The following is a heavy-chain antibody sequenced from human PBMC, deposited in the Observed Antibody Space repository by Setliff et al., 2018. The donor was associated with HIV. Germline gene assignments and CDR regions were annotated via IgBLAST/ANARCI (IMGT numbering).Heavy chain of an antibody. CDR2: IYPGDSDT. J-gene: IGHJ6*03. CDR3: ARQPGRAAMGRENYYYYYMDV. CDR1: GYSFTKFW. V-gene: IGHV5-51*01. Sequence: GESLKISCTGSGYSFTKFWIGWVRQMPGRGLEWMGIIYPGDSDTRYSPSFEGQVTMSADKSISTAYLQWRSLKASDTAMYYCARQPGRAAMGRENYYYYYMDVWGKGTTVTVSS. D-gene: IGHD2-2*01.